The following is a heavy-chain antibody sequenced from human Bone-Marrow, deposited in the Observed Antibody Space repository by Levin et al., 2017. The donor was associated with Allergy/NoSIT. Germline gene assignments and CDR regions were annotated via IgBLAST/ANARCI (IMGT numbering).Heavy chain of an antibody. Sequence: ASVKVSCKASGYTFTGYHIHWMRQAPGQGLEWMGWMNPYSGDTNSAQQFLGRVTMTRDTSISTAYMDLSRLRSDDTAVYYCARSFSSLTWFDPWGQGTVVTVSS. CDR2: MNPYSGDT. V-gene: IGHV1-2*02. J-gene: IGHJ5*02. CDR3: ARSFSSLTWFDP. D-gene: IGHD3-10*01. CDR1: GYTFTGYH.